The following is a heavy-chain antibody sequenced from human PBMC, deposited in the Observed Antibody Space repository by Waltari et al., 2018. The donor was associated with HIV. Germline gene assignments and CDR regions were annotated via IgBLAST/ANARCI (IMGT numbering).Heavy chain of an antibody. D-gene: IGHD6-19*01. CDR3: ARHRFMRGNSGWYFLY. CDR2: INHSGTT. CDR1: GGSFSNYY. J-gene: IGHJ4*02. Sequence: QVQLQQWGAGLLKPSETLSLTCAVYGGSFSNYYWTWIRQTPGKGLEWIGEINHSGTTDYNPSLKSRLTMSIDTSKSQCSLKLSSVTAADTGIYYCARHRFMRGNSGWYFLYWGQGTQVTVSS. V-gene: IGHV4-34*02.